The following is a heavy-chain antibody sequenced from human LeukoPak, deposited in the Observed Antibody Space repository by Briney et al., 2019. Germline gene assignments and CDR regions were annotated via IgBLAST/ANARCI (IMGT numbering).Heavy chain of an antibody. CDR3: AREREDYDIFTGYYKVFDY. V-gene: IGHV3-21*01. D-gene: IGHD3-9*01. CDR2: ISSSSSYI. CDR1: GCTFSSYS. Sequence: GGSLRLSCAASGCTFSSYSMNWVRQAPGKGLEWVSSISSSSSYIYYADSVKGRFTISRDNAKNSLYLQMNSLRAEDTAVYYCAREREDYDIFTGYYKVFDYWGQGTLVTVSS. J-gene: IGHJ4*02.